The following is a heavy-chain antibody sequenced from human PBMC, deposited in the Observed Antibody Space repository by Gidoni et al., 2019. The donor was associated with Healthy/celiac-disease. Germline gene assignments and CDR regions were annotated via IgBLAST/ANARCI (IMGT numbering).Heavy chain of an antibody. CDR3: AKHGTPRYQLSYYYYGMDV. V-gene: IGHV3-23*01. CDR1: GFTFSSYA. J-gene: IGHJ6*02. CDR2: ISGSGGST. Sequence: EVQLLESGGGLVQPGGSLRLSCAAYGFTFSSYAMSWVRQAPGKGLEWVSAISGSGGSTYYADAVKGRFTISRDNSKNTLYLQMNSLRAEDTAVYYCAKHGTPRYQLSYYYYGMDVWGQGTTVTVSS. D-gene: IGHD2-2*01.